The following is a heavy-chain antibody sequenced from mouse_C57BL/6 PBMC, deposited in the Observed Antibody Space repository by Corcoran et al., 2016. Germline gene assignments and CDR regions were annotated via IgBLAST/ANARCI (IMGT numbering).Heavy chain of an antibody. CDR1: GYTFTTYG. Sequence: QIQLVQSGPELKKPEETVKISCKASGYTFTTYGMSWVKQAPGKGLKWMGWINTYSGVPTYADDFKGRFAFSLETSASTAYLQINNLKNEDTATYFCARMDYDYDVDYWGQGTTLTVSS. CDR2: INTYSGVP. D-gene: IGHD2-4*01. CDR3: ARMDYDYDVDY. V-gene: IGHV9-3*01. J-gene: IGHJ2*01.